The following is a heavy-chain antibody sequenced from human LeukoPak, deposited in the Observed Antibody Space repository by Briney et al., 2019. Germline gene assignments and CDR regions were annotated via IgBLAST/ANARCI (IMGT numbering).Heavy chain of an antibody. CDR3: ARDSRWELVAYEFDY. V-gene: IGHV1-69*05. J-gene: IGHJ4*02. CDR1: GGTFSSYA. CDR2: IIPIFGTA. D-gene: IGHD1-26*01. Sequence: SVKVSCKASGGTFSSYAISWVRQAPGQGLEWMGGIIPIFGTANYAQKFQGRVTITTDESTSTAYMELSSLRSEDTAVYYCARDSRWELVAYEFDYWGQGTLVTVSS.